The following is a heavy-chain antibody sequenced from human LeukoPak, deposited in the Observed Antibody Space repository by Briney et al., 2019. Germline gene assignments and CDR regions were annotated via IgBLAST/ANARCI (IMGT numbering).Heavy chain of an antibody. CDR2: ISYGGSNK. J-gene: IGHJ4*02. V-gene: IGHV3-30*18. Sequence: PGGSLRLSCAASGFTFSSYGMHWVRQAPGKGLEWVAVISYGGSNKYYADSVKGRFTISRDNSKNTLYLQMNSLRAEDTAVYYCAKGTTAMVFFDYWGQGTLVTVSS. CDR3: AKGTTAMVFFDY. D-gene: IGHD5-18*01. CDR1: GFTFSSYG.